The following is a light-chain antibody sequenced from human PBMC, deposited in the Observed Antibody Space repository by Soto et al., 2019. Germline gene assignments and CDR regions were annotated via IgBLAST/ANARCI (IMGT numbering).Light chain of an antibody. V-gene: IGKV3-20*01. Sequence: ESVVTQSRGTLSLSPGGRSTLSCMAIQSVSSSYLAWYQQKPGKAPRLLIFGASSRATGIPERFSGSGSGTDFTLTISRLAPEDFEVYYCQQYGSSPLTFGGGTKVDIK. J-gene: IGKJ4*01. CDR2: GAS. CDR3: QQYGSSPLT. CDR1: QSVSSSY.